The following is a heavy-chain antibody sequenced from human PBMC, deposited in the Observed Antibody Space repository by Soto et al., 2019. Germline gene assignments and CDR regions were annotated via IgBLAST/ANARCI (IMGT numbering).Heavy chain of an antibody. CDR2: SSAFNGHT. J-gene: IGHJ4*02. CDR3: ARGAAADPFDY. CDR1: GYTFSNYA. V-gene: IGHV1-18*01. Sequence: QVQLVQSGAEVKTPGASVKVSCKASGYTFSNYAISWVRQAPGQGLEWMGWSSAFNGHTNYAQKFQGRVTMTTDTSTSTAYMELRSLTSDDPAVYYCARGAAADPFDYWGQGTLVTVSS. D-gene: IGHD6-13*01.